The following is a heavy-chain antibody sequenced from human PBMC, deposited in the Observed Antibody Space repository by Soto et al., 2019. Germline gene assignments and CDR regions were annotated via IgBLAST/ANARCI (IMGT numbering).Heavy chain of an antibody. CDR2: ISYDGSNK. CDR3: ADGGSYGHY. CDR1: GFTFSSYG. V-gene: IGHV3-30*03. J-gene: IGHJ4*02. Sequence: QVQLVESGGGVVQPGRSLRLSCAASGFTFSSYGMHWVRQAPGKGLEWVAVISYDGSNKYYADSVKGRFTISRDNSKNTLYLQMNSLRAEDTAVYYCADGGSYGHYWGQGTLVTVSS. D-gene: IGHD1-26*01.